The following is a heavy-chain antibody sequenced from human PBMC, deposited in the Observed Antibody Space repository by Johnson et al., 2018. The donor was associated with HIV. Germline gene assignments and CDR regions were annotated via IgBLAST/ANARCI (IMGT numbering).Heavy chain of an antibody. CDR1: GFTFSSYW. D-gene: IGHD3-22*01. V-gene: IGHV3-7*04. J-gene: IGHJ3*02. CDR2: IKQDGSEK. Sequence: VQLVESGGGLVQPGGSLKLSCAASGFTFSSYWMSWVRQAPGKGLEWVANIKQDGSEKYYVDSVKGRFTISRDNAKNSLYLQRNSLRAEDTAVYYCARGGITMIVVVISPPDAFDIWGQGTMVTVSS. CDR3: ARGGITMIVVVISPPDAFDI.